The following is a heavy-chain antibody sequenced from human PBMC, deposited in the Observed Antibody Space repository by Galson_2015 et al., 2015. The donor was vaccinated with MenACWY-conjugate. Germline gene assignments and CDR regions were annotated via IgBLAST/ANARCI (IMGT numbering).Heavy chain of an antibody. V-gene: IGHV3-64D*06. CDR3: VRIFYDADGYYYDS. J-gene: IGHJ4*02. D-gene: IGHD3-16*01. CDR1: GFIFSAYA. CDR2: INEGGTNR. Sequence: SLRLSCAGSGFIFSAYAMHWVRQAPGKGLEFVSTINEGGTNRFYADSVRGRFTISRDNPKNTMYLQMSSLRPEDTAIYYCVRIFYDADGYYYDSWGQGNLVTASP.